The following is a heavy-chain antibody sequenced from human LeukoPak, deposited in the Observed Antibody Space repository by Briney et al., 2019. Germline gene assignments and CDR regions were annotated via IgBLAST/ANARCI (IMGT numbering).Heavy chain of an antibody. J-gene: IGHJ4*02. D-gene: IGHD3-16*02. Sequence: GGSLRLSCAASGFTFSSYSMNWVRQPPGKGLEWVSYISSSSSTIYYADSVKGRFTISKDNAKNSLYLQMNSLRADDTDVYYYAGDSTTFGGVIVKFDYWGRGTRAIVSS. V-gene: IGHV3-48*01. CDR2: ISSSSSTI. CDR1: GFTFSSYS. CDR3: AGDSTTFGGVIVKFDY.